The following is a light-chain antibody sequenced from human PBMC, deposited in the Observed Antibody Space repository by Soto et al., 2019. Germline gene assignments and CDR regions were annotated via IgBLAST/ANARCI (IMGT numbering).Light chain of an antibody. CDR2: DAS. J-gene: IGKJ1*01. V-gene: IGKV3-11*01. CDR1: QYVSSF. Sequence: EIVLTQSPATLSLSPGSRAPLSCRASQYVSSFLAWYQQKAGQAPRLLIYDASHRATGIPARFSGSGSGTDFTLTINSLEPEDFALYYCQQRYNWPPTFGQGTKVDI. CDR3: QQRYNWPPT.